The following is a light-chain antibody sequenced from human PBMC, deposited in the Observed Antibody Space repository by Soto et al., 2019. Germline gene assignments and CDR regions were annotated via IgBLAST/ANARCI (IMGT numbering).Light chain of an antibody. CDR1: SSNIGAGYD. V-gene: IGLV1-40*01. J-gene: IGLJ2*01. Sequence: QSVLTQPPSVSGAPGQRVTISCTGSSSNIGAGYDVHWYQQLPGTAPKLLIYGNSNRPSGVPYRFSGSKSGTSASLAITGLQDEDEADYYCQSYDSSRSVVFGGGTKVTVL. CDR3: QSYDSSRSVV. CDR2: GNS.